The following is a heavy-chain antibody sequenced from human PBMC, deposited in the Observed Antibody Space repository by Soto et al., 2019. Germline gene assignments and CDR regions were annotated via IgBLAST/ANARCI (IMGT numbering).Heavy chain of an antibody. J-gene: IGHJ6*02. V-gene: IGHV3-30*18. CDR3: AKGTYGGSAPYEYGMDV. Sequence: QVQLVESGGGVVQPGGSLTLSCAASGFIFSDYGMHWVRQAPGKGLEWLTFISFDEAKDKYYSAPVRGRFSISRDNSKNTLSLQMNSLRSEDTAVYYCAKGTYGGSAPYEYGMDVWGQGTTVTVSS. CDR2: ISFDEAKDK. D-gene: IGHD3-22*01. CDR1: GFIFSDYG.